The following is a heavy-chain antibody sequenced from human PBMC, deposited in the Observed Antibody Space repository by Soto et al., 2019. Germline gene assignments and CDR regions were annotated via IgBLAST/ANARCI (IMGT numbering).Heavy chain of an antibody. Sequence: QVQLVQSGAEVKKPGASVQLSCKASGYTFTRYYMHWVRQAPGQGPEWMGVIKPTGGTTTYAQKFRGRVTMTRDTSTSTVYMELRSLTFEDTAVYYCARETVDNYHGMDVWGQGTTVIVSS. D-gene: IGHD4-17*01. CDR2: IKPTGGTT. V-gene: IGHV1-46*01. J-gene: IGHJ6*02. CDR1: GYTFTRYY. CDR3: ARETVDNYHGMDV.